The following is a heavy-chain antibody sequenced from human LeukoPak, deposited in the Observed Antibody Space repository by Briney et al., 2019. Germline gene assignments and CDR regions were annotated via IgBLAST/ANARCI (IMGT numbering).Heavy chain of an antibody. V-gene: IGHV4-39*07. Sequence: PSETLSLTCTVSGGSISSSSYYWGWIRQPPGKGLEWIGSIYYSGSTYYNPSLKSRVTISVDTSKNQFSLKLSSVTAADTAVYYCASETPTLAYYYYYMDVWGKGTTVTVSS. D-gene: IGHD3-16*01. J-gene: IGHJ6*03. CDR3: ASETPTLAYYYYYMDV. CDR1: GGSISSSSYY. CDR2: IYYSGST.